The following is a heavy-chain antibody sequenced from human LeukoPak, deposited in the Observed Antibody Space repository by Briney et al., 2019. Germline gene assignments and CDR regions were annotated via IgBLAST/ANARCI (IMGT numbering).Heavy chain of an antibody. CDR1: GYIFSNYW. D-gene: IGHD1-14*01. Sequence: GESLKISCQASGYIFSNYWIGWVRQMPGQGLEWMAIIYPGDSETKYSPSFQGKVTISVDKSISTTSLQGRSVKASHTAMYYWARQFTEWDSGGQGTLVTVSS. V-gene: IGHV5-51*01. CDR3: ARQFTEWDS. J-gene: IGHJ4*02. CDR2: IYPGDSET.